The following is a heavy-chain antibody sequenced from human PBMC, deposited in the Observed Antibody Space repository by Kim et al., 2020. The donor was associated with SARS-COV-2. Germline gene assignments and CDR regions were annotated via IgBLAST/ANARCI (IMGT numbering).Heavy chain of an antibody. CDR3: AIEKSPHYYDSSAFIHDAFDI. J-gene: IGHJ3*02. CDR1: GYTFTGYY. CDR2: INPNSGGT. V-gene: IGHV1-2*02. D-gene: IGHD3-22*01. Sequence: ASVKVSCKASGYTFTGYYMHWVRQAPGQGLEWMGWINPNSGGTNYAQKFQGRVTMTRDTSISTAYMELSRLRSDDTAVYYCAIEKSPHYYDSSAFIHDAFDIWGQGTMVTVSS.